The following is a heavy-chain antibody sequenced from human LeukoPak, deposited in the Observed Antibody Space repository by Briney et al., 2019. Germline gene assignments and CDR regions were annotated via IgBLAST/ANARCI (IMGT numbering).Heavy chain of an antibody. CDR1: GFTFSSYD. Sequence: GGSLRLSCAASGFTFSSYDMHWVRQATGKALEWVSAIGTAGDTYYPGSVKGRFAISRENAKNSLYLQMNSLRAGDTAVYYCARHYYDSSGYYYFDYWGQGTLVTVSS. CDR2: IGTAGDT. D-gene: IGHD3-22*01. J-gene: IGHJ4*02. V-gene: IGHV3-13*01. CDR3: ARHYYDSSGYYYFDY.